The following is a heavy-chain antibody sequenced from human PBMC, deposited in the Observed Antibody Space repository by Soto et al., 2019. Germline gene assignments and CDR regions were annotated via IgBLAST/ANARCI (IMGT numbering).Heavy chain of an antibody. CDR3: ARVAHQSLDY. V-gene: IGHV1-46*01. CDR2: INPSDGGT. CDR1: GFTFTNYH. J-gene: IGHJ4*02. D-gene: IGHD5-12*01. Sequence: ASVKVSCKASGFTFTNYHIHWVRQAPGQGLEWLGIINPSDGGTGYAQKFQGRVTMTRDTSTSTVYMDMSSLRSEDTAVYYCARVAHQSLDYWGLGTLVTVSS.